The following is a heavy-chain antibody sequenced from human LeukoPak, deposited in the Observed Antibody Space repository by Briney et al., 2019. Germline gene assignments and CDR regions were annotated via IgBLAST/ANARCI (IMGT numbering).Heavy chain of an antibody. J-gene: IGHJ4*02. D-gene: IGHD4-17*01. CDR1: GFVVSSNY. Sequence: GGSLRLSCAASGFVVSSNYMNWVRQAPGKGLEWVSAISGSGGSTYYADSVKGRFTISRDNSKNTLYLQMNSLRAEDTAVYYCAKEAIPDYGDYLDYFDYWGQGTLVTVSS. V-gene: IGHV3-23*01. CDR2: ISGSGGST. CDR3: AKEAIPDYGDYLDYFDY.